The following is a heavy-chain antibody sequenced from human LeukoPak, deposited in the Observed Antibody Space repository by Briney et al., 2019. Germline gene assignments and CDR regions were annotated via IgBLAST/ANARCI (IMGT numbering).Heavy chain of an antibody. CDR1: GFTFSSYA. Sequence: GGSLRLSCAASGFTFSSYAMSWVRQTPGKGLEWVSGISGSGGNTYHAASVKGRFTISRDNSKNTLYLQMKSLRAEDTAVYYCARLAWLDRNFDYWGQGTLLTVSS. D-gene: IGHD6-19*01. CDR2: ISGSGGNT. CDR3: ARLAWLDRNFDY. V-gene: IGHV3-23*01. J-gene: IGHJ4*02.